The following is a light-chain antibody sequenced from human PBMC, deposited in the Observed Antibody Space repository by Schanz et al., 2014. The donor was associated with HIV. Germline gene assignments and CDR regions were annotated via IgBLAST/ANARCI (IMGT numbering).Light chain of an antibody. J-gene: IGLJ2*01. V-gene: IGLV2-14*03. CDR2: DVN. Sequence: QSVLTQPASVSGSPGQSITISCTGTSSDVGAYKYVSWYQQHPGKAPKLMIYDVNNRPSGVSDRFSGSKSGNTASLTISGLQAEDEADYYCSSYTSSSTLFGGGTKLTVL. CDR3: SSYTSSSTL. CDR1: SSDVGAYKY.